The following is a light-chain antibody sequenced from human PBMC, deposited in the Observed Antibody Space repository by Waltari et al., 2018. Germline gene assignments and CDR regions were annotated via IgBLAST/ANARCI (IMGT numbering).Light chain of an antibody. J-gene: IGKJ1*01. CDR1: QSVSSY. CDR3: QQRGNWPRT. V-gene: IGKV3-11*01. CDR2: DAS. Sequence: EIVLTQSPATLSLSPGERATLSCRASQSVSSYSAWFQQKPGRAPRLLIYDASNRATGVPARFSGSGSGTDFTLTISSLEPEDFAVYYCQQRGNWPRTFGQGTKVEIK.